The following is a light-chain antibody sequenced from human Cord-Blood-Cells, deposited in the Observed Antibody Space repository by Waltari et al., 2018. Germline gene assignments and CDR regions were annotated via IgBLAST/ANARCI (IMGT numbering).Light chain of an antibody. V-gene: IGLV2-23*01. CDR1: SSDVGSYNL. CDR2: EGS. CDR3: CSYAGSSTL. Sequence: QSALTQPASVSGSPGQSITISCTGTSSDVGSYNLVSWYQQHPGKAPKLMIYEGSKRRSGVSNRCSVSKSGNTASLTISGLQAEDEADYYCCSYAGSSTLFGGGTKLTVL. J-gene: IGLJ2*01.